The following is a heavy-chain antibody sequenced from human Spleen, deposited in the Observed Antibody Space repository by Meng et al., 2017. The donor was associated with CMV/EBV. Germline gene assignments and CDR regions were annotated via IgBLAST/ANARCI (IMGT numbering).Heavy chain of an antibody. D-gene: IGHD6-19*01. CDR1: GGSISSYY. J-gene: IGHJ6*02. V-gene: IGHV4-4*07. Sequence: SETLSLTCTVSGGSISSYYWRWIRQPAGKGLEWIGRIYYSGSTYYNPSLTSRVTISLDTSKNQFCLKLSSVTAADTAVSYCARGRQYSSSSRIPAPPIAVAGTRTYYYYYGMDVWGQGTTVTVSS. CDR3: ARGRQYSSSSRIPAPPIAVAGTRTYYYYYGMDV. CDR2: IYYSGST.